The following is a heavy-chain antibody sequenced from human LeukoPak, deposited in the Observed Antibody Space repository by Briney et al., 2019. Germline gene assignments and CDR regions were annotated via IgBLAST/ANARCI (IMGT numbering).Heavy chain of an antibody. CDR1: GFTFSSYG. Sequence: GGSLRLSCAASGFTFSSYGMSWVRQAPGKGLEWVAVISYDGSDKFYADSVKGRFTISRDSSKNTLYLQMNSLRPEDTAVYYCARARPSMWIDYWGQGTLVTVSS. V-gene: IGHV3-30*03. D-gene: IGHD5-12*01. CDR2: ISYDGSDK. J-gene: IGHJ4*02. CDR3: ARARPSMWIDY.